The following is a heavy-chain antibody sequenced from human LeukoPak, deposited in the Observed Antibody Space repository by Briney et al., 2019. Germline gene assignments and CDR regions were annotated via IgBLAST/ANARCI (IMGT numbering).Heavy chain of an antibody. CDR3: ARGGCSGGSCYLRI. V-gene: IGHV4-39*07. Sequence: PSETLSLTCAVSGGSISRSSYYWAWIRQPPGKGLEWIGSIYYSGSTYYNPSLKSRVTISVDTSKNQFSLKLSSVTAADTAVYYCARGGCSGGSCYLRIWGQGTMVTVSS. CDR2: IYYSGST. D-gene: IGHD2-15*01. J-gene: IGHJ3*02. CDR1: GGSISRSSYY.